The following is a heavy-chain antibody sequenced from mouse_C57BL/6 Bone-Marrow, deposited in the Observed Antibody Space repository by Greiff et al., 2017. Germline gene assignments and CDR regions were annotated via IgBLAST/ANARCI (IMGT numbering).Heavy chain of an antibody. D-gene: IGHD1-1*01. CDR1: GYSITSGYY. J-gene: IGHJ3*01. CDR3: ARSLYYYGSSSAWFAY. V-gene: IGHV3-6*01. Sequence: ESGPGLVKPSQSLSLTCSVTGYSITSGYYWNWIRQFPGNKLEWMGYISYDGSNNYNPSPKNRISITRDTSKNQFFLKLNSVTTEDTATYYCARSLYYYGSSSAWFAYWGQGTLVTVSA. CDR2: ISYDGSN.